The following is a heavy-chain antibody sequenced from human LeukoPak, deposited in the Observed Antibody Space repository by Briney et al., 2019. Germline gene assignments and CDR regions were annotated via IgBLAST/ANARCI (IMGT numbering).Heavy chain of an antibody. CDR3: AKPPYYYDSSGYSVGY. D-gene: IGHD3-22*01. CDR2: VRYDGSNK. Sequence: GGSLRLSCAASGFTFSSFGMHWVRQAPGKGLEWVAFVRYDGSNKYYADSVKGRFTISRDNSKNTLYLQMNSLRAEDTAVYYCAKPPYYYDSSGYSVGYWGQGTLVTVSS. V-gene: IGHV3-30*02. CDR1: GFTFSSFG. J-gene: IGHJ4*02.